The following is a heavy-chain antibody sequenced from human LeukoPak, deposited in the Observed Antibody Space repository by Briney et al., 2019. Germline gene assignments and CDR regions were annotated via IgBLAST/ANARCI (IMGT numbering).Heavy chain of an antibody. D-gene: IGHD6-13*01. J-gene: IGHJ6*03. CDR1: GYTFIDYY. V-gene: IGHV1-2*02. CDR3: ASRKYSSSWYDYYYYMDV. Sequence: GASVKASCKASGYTFIDYYMHWVRQAPGQGLEWMGWINPNSGGTNYAQKFQGRVTMTRDTSISTAYMELSRLRSDDTAVYYCASRKYSSSWYDYYYYMDVWGKGTTVTVSS. CDR2: INPNSGGT.